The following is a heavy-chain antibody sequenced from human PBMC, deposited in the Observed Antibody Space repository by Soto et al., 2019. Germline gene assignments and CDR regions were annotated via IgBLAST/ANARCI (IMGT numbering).Heavy chain of an antibody. CDR2: IPYDGRKK. CDR1: GFTFSSYA. Sequence: GGSLRLSCAASGFTFSSYAMHWARQAPGKGLEWVAVIPYDGRKKDYADSVKGRFTISRDNSNNTVYLQMNGLRAEDTAVYYCARGCSSNDCYTNYYYYYAMDVWGHGTTVTVSS. V-gene: IGHV3-30*04. D-gene: IGHD2-2*02. J-gene: IGHJ6*02. CDR3: ARGCSSNDCYTNYYYYYAMDV.